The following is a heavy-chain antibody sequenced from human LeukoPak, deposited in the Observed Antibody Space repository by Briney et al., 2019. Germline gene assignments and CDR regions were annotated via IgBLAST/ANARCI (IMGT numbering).Heavy chain of an antibody. V-gene: IGHV3-30*03. CDR2: ISYDGSNK. D-gene: IGHD4-17*01. CDR3: TTIPYGGNAFDI. CDR1: GFTFSSYG. J-gene: IGHJ3*02. Sequence: GRSLRLSCAASGFTFSSYGMHWVRQAPGKGLEWVAVISYDGSNKYYADSVKGRFTISRDNSKNTLYLQMNSLRAEDTAVYYCTTIPYGGNAFDIWGQGTTVTVSS.